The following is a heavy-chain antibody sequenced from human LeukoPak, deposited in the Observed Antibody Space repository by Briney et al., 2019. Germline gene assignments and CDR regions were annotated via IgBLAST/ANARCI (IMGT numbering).Heavy chain of an antibody. CDR2: IYHTGTT. CDR3: TRDDFGIKTDWEDYYMDV. Sequence: PSETLSLTCSVSGISVNSTYFWGWIRQAPGKGLEWIGSIYHTGTTDYNPSLKSRVTISIDTSKNQFSLNLRSVSAADTAVYYCTRDDFGIKTDWEDYYMDVWGKGTTVTVSS. V-gene: IGHV4-38-2*02. J-gene: IGHJ6*03. D-gene: IGHD3-3*01. CDR1: GISVNSTYF.